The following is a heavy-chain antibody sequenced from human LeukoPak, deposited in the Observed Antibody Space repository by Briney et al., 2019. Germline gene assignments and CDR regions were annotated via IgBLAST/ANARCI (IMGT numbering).Heavy chain of an antibody. CDR3: ASYYDFWSGYYTYYFDY. Sequence: KTGGSLRLSCAASGFTFSSYSMNWVRQAPGKGLEWVSSISSSSSYIYYADSVKGRFTISRDNAKNSLYLQMNSLRAEDTAVYYCASYYDFWSGYYTYYFDYWGQGTLVTVSS. V-gene: IGHV3-21*01. CDR1: GFTFSSYS. CDR2: ISSSSSYI. J-gene: IGHJ4*02. D-gene: IGHD3-3*01.